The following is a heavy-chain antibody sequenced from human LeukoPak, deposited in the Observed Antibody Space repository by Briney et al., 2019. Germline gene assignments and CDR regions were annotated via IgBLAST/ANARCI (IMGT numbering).Heavy chain of an antibody. J-gene: IGHJ6*03. V-gene: IGHV4-4*02. CDR3: ARNGGYSNYYYYYMDV. CDR1: GASISSADW. CDR2: VHHRGST. D-gene: IGHD4-11*01. Sequence: SETLSLTCGVSGASISSADWWSWVRQPPGKGLEWIGEVHHRGSTNYNSSLKSRVTISVDTSKNQFSLKLSSVTAADTAVYYCARNGGYSNYYYYYMDVWGKGTTVTVSS.